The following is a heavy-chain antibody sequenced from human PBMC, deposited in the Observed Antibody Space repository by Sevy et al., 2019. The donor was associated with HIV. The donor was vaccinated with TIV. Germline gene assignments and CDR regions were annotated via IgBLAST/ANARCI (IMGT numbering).Heavy chain of an antibody. V-gene: IGHV3-15*01. Sequence: GGSLRLSCAASGFSFKSAWMNWVRQAPGKGLEWVGSIKSLTDGGAVDYAAPVKGRFTITRDESQNTVYLQMDSLRTEDSGVYYCTTHEAAAFQIDYWGQGTLVTVSS. CDR1: GFSFKSAW. CDR3: TTHEAAAFQIDY. D-gene: IGHD6-13*01. CDR2: IKSLTDGGAV. J-gene: IGHJ4*01.